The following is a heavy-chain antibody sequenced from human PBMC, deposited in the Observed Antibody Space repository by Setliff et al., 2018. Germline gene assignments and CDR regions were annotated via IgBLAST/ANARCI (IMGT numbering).Heavy chain of an antibody. J-gene: IGHJ4*02. Sequence: GESLKISCKGSGYSFTSYWIGWVRQMPGKGLEWMGIIYPGDSNTRYSPSFQGQVTISADKSITTAYLQWSSLKASDNAMYYCARRGGYCSGGSCELDYWGQGTLVTV. CDR2: IYPGDSNT. CDR1: GYSFTSYW. D-gene: IGHD2-15*01. V-gene: IGHV5-51*01. CDR3: ARRGGYCSGGSCELDY.